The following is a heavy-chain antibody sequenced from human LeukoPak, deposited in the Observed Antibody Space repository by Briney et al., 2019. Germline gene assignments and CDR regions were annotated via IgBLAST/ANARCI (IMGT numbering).Heavy chain of an antibody. CDR3: AREYSRYSGTYYDY. V-gene: IGHV1-2*02. CDR1: GYTFTGHF. J-gene: IGHJ4*02. CDR2: SNPNSGDA. D-gene: IGHD1-26*01. Sequence: ASVKVSCKASGYTFTGHFIHWVRQAPGQGLEWMGWSNPNSGDANYAQKFQGRVTMTRDTSISTVYMELSRVRSDDTAVYYGAREYSRYSGTYYDYWGQGTLVTVSS.